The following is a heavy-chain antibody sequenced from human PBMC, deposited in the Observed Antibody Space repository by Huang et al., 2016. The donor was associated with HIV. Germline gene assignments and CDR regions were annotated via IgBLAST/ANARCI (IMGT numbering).Heavy chain of an antibody. Sequence: QVQLVQSGAEVKKPGASVKVSCKASGYNFTSYDINWVRQATGQGLEWMGWMSPNSGKRGYAQKFQGRVTMTRNTSMNTAYMELSGLRSEDTAVYYCARGYCSGATCYLYFDYWGQGTLVTVS. CDR2: MSPNSGKR. J-gene: IGHJ4*02. CDR1: GYNFTSYD. V-gene: IGHV1-8*01. CDR3: ARGYCSGATCYLYFDY. D-gene: IGHD2-15*01.